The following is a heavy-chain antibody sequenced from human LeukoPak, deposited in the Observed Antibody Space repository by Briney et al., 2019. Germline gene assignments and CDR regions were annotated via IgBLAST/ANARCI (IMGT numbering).Heavy chain of an antibody. J-gene: IGHJ4*02. CDR1: GYRFTSYW. Sequence: GESLQISCKGSGYRFTSYWIGWVRPMPGKGLEWMGIIYPGDSDTRYSPSFQGQVTISADKSITTAYLQWSSLKASDTAMYYCARRRDGYNYLLFDYWGQGTLVTVSS. CDR3: ARRRDGYNYLLFDY. V-gene: IGHV5-51*01. CDR2: IYPGDSDT. D-gene: IGHD5-24*01.